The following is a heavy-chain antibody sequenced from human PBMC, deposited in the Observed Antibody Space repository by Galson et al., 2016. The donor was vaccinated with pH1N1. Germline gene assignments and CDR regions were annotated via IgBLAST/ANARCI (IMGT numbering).Heavy chain of an antibody. CDR2: INPNSGGR. CDR3: ARGSGYSGYDPEYYFDY. V-gene: IGHV1-2*02. CDR1: GYTFTGYY. J-gene: IGHJ4*02. Sequence: SVKVSCKASGYTFTGYYMHWVRQAPGQGLEWMGWINPNSGGRNYAQKFQGRVTMTRDTSISTAYMELSRLRSDDTAGYSCARGSGYSGYDPEYYFDYWGQGTLVTVSS. D-gene: IGHD5-12*01.